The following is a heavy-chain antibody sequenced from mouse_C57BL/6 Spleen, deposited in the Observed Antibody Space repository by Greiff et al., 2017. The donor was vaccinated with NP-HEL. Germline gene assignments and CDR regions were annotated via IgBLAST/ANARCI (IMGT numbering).Heavy chain of an antibody. Sequence: VQLQQPGAELVRPGSSVKLSCKASGYTFTSYWMDWVKQRPGQGLEWIGNIYPSDSETHYNQKFKDKATLTVDKSSSTAYLQLSSLTSEDSAVYYCASVDGYLDYWGQGTTLTVSS. D-gene: IGHD2-3*01. J-gene: IGHJ2*01. CDR1: GYTFTSYW. V-gene: IGHV1-61*01. CDR3: ASVDGYLDY. CDR2: IYPSDSET.